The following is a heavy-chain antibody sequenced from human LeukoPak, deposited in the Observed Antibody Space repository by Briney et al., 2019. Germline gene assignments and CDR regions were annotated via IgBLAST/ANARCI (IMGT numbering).Heavy chain of an antibody. V-gene: IGHV4-59*01. D-gene: IGHD2-15*01. CDR3: ARRGVYCSGGSCYAEYFQH. CDR2: IYYSGST. CDR1: GGSISSYY. Sequence: SETLSLTCTVSGGSISSYYWSWIRQPPGKGLEWIGYIYYSGSTNYNPSLKSRVTISVDTSKNQFSLKLSSVTAADTAVYYCARRGVYCSGGSCYAEYFQHWGQGTLVTVSS. J-gene: IGHJ1*01.